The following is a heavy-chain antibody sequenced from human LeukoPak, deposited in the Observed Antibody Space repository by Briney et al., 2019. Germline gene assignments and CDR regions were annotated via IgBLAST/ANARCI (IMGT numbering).Heavy chain of an antibody. Sequence: GGSLRLSCAASGITFSNYAMSWVRQAPGKGLEWVGGFDPEDGETIYAQKFQGRVTMTEDTSTDTAYMELSSLRSEDTAVYYCATATTGGYYYYGMDVWGQGTTVTVSS. J-gene: IGHJ6*02. CDR3: ATATTGGYYYYGMDV. D-gene: IGHD1-14*01. CDR1: GITFSNYA. CDR2: FDPEDGET. V-gene: IGHV1-24*01.